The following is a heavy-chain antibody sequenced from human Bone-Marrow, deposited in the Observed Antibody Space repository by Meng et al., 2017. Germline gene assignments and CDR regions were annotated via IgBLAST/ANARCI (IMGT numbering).Heavy chain of an antibody. V-gene: IGHV4-31*03. CDR1: GGSISSGGYY. CDR3: AREVVGVVVTAIPAWAFDI. D-gene: IGHD2-21*02. Sequence: SETLSLTCTVSGGSISSGGYYWSWIRQHPGKGLEWIGYIYYSGSTYYNPSLKSRVTISVDTSKNQFSLKLSSVTAADTAVYYCAREVVGVVVTAIPAWAFDIWGQGTMVTVSS. J-gene: IGHJ3*02. CDR2: IYYSGST.